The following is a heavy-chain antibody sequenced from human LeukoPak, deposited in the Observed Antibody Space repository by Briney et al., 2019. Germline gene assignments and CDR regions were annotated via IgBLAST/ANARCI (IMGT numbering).Heavy chain of an antibody. J-gene: IGHJ4*02. CDR3: ARMAVYFLIPVRYFDY. CDR1: GGSISSSSYH. Sequence: SETLSLTCTVSGGSISSSSYHWGWIRQPPGKGLEWIGSIYYSGSTYYNPSLKSRVTISVDTSKNQFSLKLSSVTAADTAVYYCARMAVYFLIPVRYFDYWGQGTLVTVSS. CDR2: IYYSGST. D-gene: IGHD2/OR15-2a*01. V-gene: IGHV4-39*01.